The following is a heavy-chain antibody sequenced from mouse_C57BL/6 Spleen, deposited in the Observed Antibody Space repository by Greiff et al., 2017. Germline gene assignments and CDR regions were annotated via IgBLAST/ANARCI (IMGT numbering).Heavy chain of an antibody. D-gene: IGHD1-1*02. CDR3: ARALLLYYFDY. V-gene: IGHV5-4*01. CDR1: GFTFSSYA. J-gene: IGHJ2*01. Sequence: EVQLQESGGGLVKPGGSLKLSCAASGFTFSSYAMSWVRQTPEKRLEWVATISDGGSYTYYPDNVKGRFTISRDNAKNNLYLQMSHLKSEDTAMYYCARALLLYYFDYWGKGTTLTVSS. CDR2: ISDGGSYT.